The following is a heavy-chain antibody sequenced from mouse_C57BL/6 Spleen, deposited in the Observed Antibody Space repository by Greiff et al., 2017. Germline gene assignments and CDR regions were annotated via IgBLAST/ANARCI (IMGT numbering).Heavy chain of an antibody. V-gene: IGHV2-2*01. J-gene: IGHJ2*01. Sequence: VQLQQSGPGLVQPSQSLSITCTVSGFSFTSYGVHWVRQSPGKGLEWLGVIWSGGSTDYNAAFISRLSISKDNSKSQFFFKMNSLQADDTAINYCARNPGPYYFDYWGQGTTLTVSS. CDR2: IWSGGST. CDR3: ARNPGPYYFDY. CDR1: GFSFTSYG.